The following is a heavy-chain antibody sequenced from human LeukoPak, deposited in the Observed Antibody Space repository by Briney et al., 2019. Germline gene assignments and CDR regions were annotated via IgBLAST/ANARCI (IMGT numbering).Heavy chain of an antibody. V-gene: IGHV3-11*06. D-gene: IGHD2-8*01. J-gene: IGHJ4*02. CDR1: GFTVSSNY. Sequence: GGSLRLSCAASGFTVSSNYMSWVRQAPGKGLEWVSYISSSSSYTNYADSVKGRFTVSRDNAKNSLYLQMNSLRAEDTAVYYCAREITYCTNGVCWGAFDYWGQGTLVTVSS. CDR3: AREITYCTNGVCWGAFDY. CDR2: ISSSSSYT.